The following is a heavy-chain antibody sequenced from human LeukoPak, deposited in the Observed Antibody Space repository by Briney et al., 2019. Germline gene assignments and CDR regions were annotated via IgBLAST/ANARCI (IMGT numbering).Heavy chain of an antibody. V-gene: IGHV3-7*01. D-gene: IGHD3-16*02. J-gene: IGHJ4*02. CDR2: TKKDGSEK. CDR3: ARSLWPEDY. Sequence: PGGSLRLSCEASGFTFSSYWMSWVRQAPGKGLEWVANTKKDGSEKNYVDSVKGRFTISRDNAKTSVYLQMNSLGVEDTAVYYCARSLWPEDYWGRGTLVTVSS. CDR1: GFTFSSYW.